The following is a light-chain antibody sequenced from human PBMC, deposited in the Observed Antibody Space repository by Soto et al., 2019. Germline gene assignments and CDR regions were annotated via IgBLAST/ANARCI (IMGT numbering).Light chain of an antibody. CDR3: AAWDDSLSVWV. V-gene: IGLV1-47*01. CDR1: TSNIGSNY. CDR2: RNN. J-gene: IGLJ3*02. Sequence: QSVLTQPPSVSGTPGQRVTISCSGSTSNIGSNYVYWYHQFPGTAPKLLIHRNNQRPSGIPDRVSGSKSGSSASLAISGLRSEDEAAYYCAAWDDSLSVWVFGGGTKLTVL.